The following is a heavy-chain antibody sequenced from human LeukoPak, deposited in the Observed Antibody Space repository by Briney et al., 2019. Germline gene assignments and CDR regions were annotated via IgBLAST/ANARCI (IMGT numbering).Heavy chain of an antibody. J-gene: IGHJ5*02. D-gene: IGHD2-15*01. CDR3: ARDVVVVVAAINWFDP. CDR2: IYYSGST. Sequence: SENLSLTCTVSGGSISSSSYYWGWIRQPPGKGLEWIGSIYYSGSTYYNPSLKSRVTISVDTSKTQFSLKLSSVTAADTAVYYCARDVVVVVAAINWFDPWGQGTLVTVSS. CDR1: GGSISSSSYY. V-gene: IGHV4-39*07.